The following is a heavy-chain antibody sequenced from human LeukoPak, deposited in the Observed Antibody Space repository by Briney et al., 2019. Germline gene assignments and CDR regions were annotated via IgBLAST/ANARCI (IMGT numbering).Heavy chain of an antibody. J-gene: IGHJ4*02. Sequence: ASVKVSCKASGGTFSSYAISWVRQAPGQGLEWMGGIIPIFGTANYAQKFQGRVTITADESTSTAYMELSSLRSEDTAVYYCAAGYCSSTGCYWGFDYWGQGTLVTVSS. CDR2: IIPIFGTA. D-gene: IGHD2-2*01. CDR3: AAGYCSSTGCYWGFDY. V-gene: IGHV1-69*13. CDR1: GGTFSSYA.